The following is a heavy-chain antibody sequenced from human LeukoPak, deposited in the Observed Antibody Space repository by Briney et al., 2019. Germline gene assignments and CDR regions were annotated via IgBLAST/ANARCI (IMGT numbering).Heavy chain of an antibody. D-gene: IGHD3-22*01. CDR2: IDSDGIST. Sequence: GGSLRLSCAVSGFTFSTYWMHWVRQPPGKGLVWVSRIDSDGISTTYADSVKGRFTISRDHAKNSLYLQMNSLRAEDTAVYYCARAPRYYYVSSGYYGGYYYGMDVWGQGTTVTVSS. V-gene: IGHV3-74*03. CDR3: ARAPRYYYVSSGYYGGYYYGMDV. CDR1: GFTFSTYW. J-gene: IGHJ6*02.